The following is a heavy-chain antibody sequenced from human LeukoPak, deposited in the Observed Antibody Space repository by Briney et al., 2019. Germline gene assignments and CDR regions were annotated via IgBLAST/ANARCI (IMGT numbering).Heavy chain of an antibody. Sequence: GGSLRLSCAAACFTFSSYAMSWVRQAPGKGLEWVSAISGSGGSTYYADSVKGRFTISRDNSKNTLYLQMNSLRPEDTADCTKGIATEDYRLFFWGQGALVTVSS. J-gene: IGHJ4*02. CDR3: GIATEDYRLFF. CDR1: CFTFSSYA. V-gene: IGHV3-23*01. CDR2: ISGSGGST. D-gene: IGHD2-8*01.